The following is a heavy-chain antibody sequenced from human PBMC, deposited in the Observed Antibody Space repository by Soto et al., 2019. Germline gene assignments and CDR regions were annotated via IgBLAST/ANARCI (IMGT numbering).Heavy chain of an antibody. J-gene: IGHJ3*02. Sequence: GGSLRLSCAASGFTFSSYSMNWVRQAPGKGLEWVSSISSSSYIYYADSVKGRFTISRDNAKNSLYLQMNSLRAEDTAVYYCARVREAGHDAFDIWGQGTMVTVSS. CDR1: GFTFSSYS. D-gene: IGHD6-19*01. V-gene: IGHV3-21*01. CDR2: ISSSSYI. CDR3: ARVREAGHDAFDI.